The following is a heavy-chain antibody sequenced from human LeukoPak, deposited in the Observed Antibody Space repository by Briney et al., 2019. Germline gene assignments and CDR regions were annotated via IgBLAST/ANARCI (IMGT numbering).Heavy chain of an antibody. CDR2: INHSGST. CDR3: ARGGGPGIAAAVDFDY. Sequence: SETLSLSCTVSGGSISSYYWSWIRQPPGKGLEWIGEINHSGSTNYNPSLKSRVTISVGTSKNQFSLKLSSVTAADTAAYYCARGGGPGIAAAVDFDYWGQGTLVTVSS. D-gene: IGHD6-13*01. J-gene: IGHJ4*02. CDR1: GGSISSYY. V-gene: IGHV4-34*01.